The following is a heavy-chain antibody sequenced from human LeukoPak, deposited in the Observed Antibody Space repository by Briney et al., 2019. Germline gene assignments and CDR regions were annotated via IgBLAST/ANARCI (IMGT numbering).Heavy chain of an antibody. V-gene: IGHV4-4*07. CDR3: ARDLTYKWNDAFDI. J-gene: IGHJ3*02. Sequence: SETLSLTCTVSGGSISSYYWSWIRQPAGKGLEWIGRIYTSGSTNYTPSLKSRVTMSVDTSKNKFSLKLSSVTAADTAVYYCARDLTYKWNDAFDIWGQGTMVTVSS. CDR1: GGSISSYY. CDR2: IYTSGST. D-gene: IGHD1-1*01.